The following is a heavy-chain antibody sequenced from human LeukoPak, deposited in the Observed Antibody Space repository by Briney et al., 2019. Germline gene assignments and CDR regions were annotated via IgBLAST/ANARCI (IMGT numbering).Heavy chain of an antibody. D-gene: IGHD3-3*01. CDR3: ANTILGDYYYYYMDV. J-gene: IGHJ6*03. CDR1: GGSIRSSSYY. Sequence: SETLSLTCTVSGGSIRSSSYYWGWIRQPPGKGLEWIGSIYYSGSTYYNPSLKSRVTISVDTSKNQFSLKLSSVTAADTAVYYCANTILGDYYYYYMDVWGKGTTVTVSS. V-gene: IGHV4-39*01. CDR2: IYYSGST.